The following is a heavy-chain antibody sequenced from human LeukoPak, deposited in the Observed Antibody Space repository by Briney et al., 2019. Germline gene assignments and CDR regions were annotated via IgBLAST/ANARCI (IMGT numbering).Heavy chain of an antibody. Sequence: SETLSLTCTVSVGSVSSGSYYWSWIRQPPGKGLEWIGYIYYSGSTNYNPSLKSRVTISVDTSKNQFSLKLSSVTAADTAVYYCARDEIAAAGTGYYYYGMDVWGQGTTVTVSS. V-gene: IGHV4-61*01. D-gene: IGHD6-13*01. CDR1: VGSVSSGSYY. CDR3: ARDEIAAAGTGYYYYGMDV. CDR2: IYYSGST. J-gene: IGHJ6*02.